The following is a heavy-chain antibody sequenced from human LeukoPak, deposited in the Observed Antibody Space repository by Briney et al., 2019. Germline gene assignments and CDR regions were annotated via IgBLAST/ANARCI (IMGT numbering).Heavy chain of an antibody. V-gene: IGHV3-74*01. D-gene: IGHD2-15*01. Sequence: GGSLRLSCAASGFTFSSYWMHWVRQAPGKGLVWVSRINSDGSSTSYADSVKGRFTISRDNAKNTLYLQMNSLRAEDTAVYYCARASSAWSAYYYYYMDVWGKGTTVTVSS. CDR3: ARASSAWSAYYYYYMDV. CDR2: INSDGSST. CDR1: GFTFSSYW. J-gene: IGHJ6*03.